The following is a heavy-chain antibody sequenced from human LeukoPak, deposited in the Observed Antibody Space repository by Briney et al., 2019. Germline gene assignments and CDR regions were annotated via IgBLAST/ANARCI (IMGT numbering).Heavy chain of an antibody. V-gene: IGHV3-23*01. J-gene: IGHJ4*02. D-gene: IGHD2-2*01. CDR2: ISGSGGST. Sequence: GGSLRLFCAASGFTFSSYAMSWVRQAPGKGLEWVSAISGSGGSTYYADSVKGRFTISRDNSKNTLYLQMNSLRAEDTAVYYCAKGRAMRGSFDYWGQGTLVTVSS. CDR1: GFTFSSYA. CDR3: AKGRAMRGSFDY.